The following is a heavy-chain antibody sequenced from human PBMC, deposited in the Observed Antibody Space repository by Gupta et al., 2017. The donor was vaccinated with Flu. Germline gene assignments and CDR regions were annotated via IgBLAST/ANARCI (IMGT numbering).Heavy chain of an antibody. CDR2: NCYKGTWYY. CDR3: ARGGDTPSSRGRDV. D-gene: IGHD5-18*01. J-gene: IGHJ6*02. Sequence: HSASIGLEWVGRNCYKGTWYYEFATSLRGRISINPDTSRNHFTLHLNSVTPEDTAVYYCARGGDTPSSRGRDVWGQGTSVTVSS. V-gene: IGHV6-1*01.